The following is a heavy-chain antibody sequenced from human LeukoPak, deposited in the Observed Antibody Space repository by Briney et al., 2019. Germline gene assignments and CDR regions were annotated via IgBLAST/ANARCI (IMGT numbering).Heavy chain of an antibody. V-gene: IGHV3-66*01. CDR1: GFTVSSNY. Sequence: GESLRLSCAASGFTVSSNYMSWVRQAPGKGLEWVSVIYSGGSTYYADSVKGRFTISRDNSKNTLYLQMNSLRAEDTAVYYCARDGYNPWAEPPYYFDYWGQGTLVTVSS. J-gene: IGHJ4*02. D-gene: IGHD5-24*01. CDR3: ARDGYNPWAEPPYYFDY. CDR2: IYSGGST.